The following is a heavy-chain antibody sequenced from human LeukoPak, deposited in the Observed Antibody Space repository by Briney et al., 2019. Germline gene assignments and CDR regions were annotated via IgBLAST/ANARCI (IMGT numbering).Heavy chain of an antibody. J-gene: IGHJ4*02. CDR1: GGSISSSSYY. CDR2: IYYSGST. V-gene: IGHV4-39*07. CDR3: ARGGRGDYDFWSGLVDY. Sequence: SETLSLTCTVSGGSISSSSYYWGWIRQPPGKGLEWIGSIYYSGSTYYNPSLKSRVTISVDTSKNQFSLKLSSVTAADTAVYYCARGGRGDYDFWSGLVDYWGQGTLVTVSS. D-gene: IGHD3-3*01.